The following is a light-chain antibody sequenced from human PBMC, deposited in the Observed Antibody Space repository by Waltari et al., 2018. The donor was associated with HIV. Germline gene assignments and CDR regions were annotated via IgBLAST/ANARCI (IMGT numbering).Light chain of an antibody. Sequence: DIALTQPPDTLSVSPGQSATLSCRASRSISASQLSWYQQKPGPAHRLGLYGAPTRATGIPDRFSGSGSGTDFGLTISRLEPEDSAVFYCQQYGRSPITFGLGTRREIK. CDR3: QQYGRSPIT. CDR1: RSISASQ. V-gene: IGKV3-20*01. CDR2: GAP. J-gene: IGKJ5*01.